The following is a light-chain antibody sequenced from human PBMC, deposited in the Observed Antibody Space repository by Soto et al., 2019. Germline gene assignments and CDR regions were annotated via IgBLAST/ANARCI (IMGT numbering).Light chain of an antibody. CDR1: QMVSSH. V-gene: IGKV3-11*01. CDR3: HQSSNWPHLS. Sequence: ETVMTQSPVTLSVSPGDTATLSCRASQMVSSHLAWYQQKPGQAPRLLIYYASKRATGISARFSGSGSGTDLTHTISSLEPEDFEVDYCHQSSNWPHLSFGGRTKVEIK. J-gene: IGKJ4*01. CDR2: YAS.